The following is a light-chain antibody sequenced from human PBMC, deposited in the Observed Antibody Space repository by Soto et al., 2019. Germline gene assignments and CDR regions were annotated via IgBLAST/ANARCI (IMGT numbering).Light chain of an antibody. J-gene: IGKJ2*01. CDR1: QTISRY. Sequence: DIQMTQSPASLSASVGDRVTISCRASQTISRYLNWYQQKSGEAPKLLIQAASSLQSGAPSRFSGGESGTDFTLTINNLQPEDFATYYCQQSYSTPYTFGQGTKLEIK. V-gene: IGKV1-39*01. CDR2: AAS. CDR3: QQSYSTPYT.